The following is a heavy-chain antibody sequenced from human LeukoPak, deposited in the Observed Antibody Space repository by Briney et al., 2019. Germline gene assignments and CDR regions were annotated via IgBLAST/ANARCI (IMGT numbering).Heavy chain of an antibody. V-gene: IGHV7-4-1*02. Sequence: ASVKVSCEASEYTFTSYAMNWVRQAPGQGLEWMGWINTNTGNPTYAQGFTGRFVFSLDTSVSTAYLQISSLKAEDTAVYYCARGNYGDEFDYWGQGTLVTVSS. CDR1: EYTFTSYA. CDR3: ARGNYGDEFDY. J-gene: IGHJ4*02. D-gene: IGHD4-17*01. CDR2: INTNTGNP.